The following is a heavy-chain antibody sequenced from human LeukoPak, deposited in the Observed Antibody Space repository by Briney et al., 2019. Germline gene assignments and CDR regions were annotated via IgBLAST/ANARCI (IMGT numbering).Heavy chain of an antibody. D-gene: IGHD3-22*01. V-gene: IGHV4-39*01. J-gene: IGHJ4*02. Sequence: SETLSLTCTVSGASISSSTYYWGWIRQPPGKGLEWIGSIYYSGSTYYNPSLKSRVTISVDTSKNQFSLKLSSVTAADTAVYYCARNYDSSGYYYEGGFDYWGQGTLVTVSS. CDR3: ARNYDSSGYYYEGGFDY. CDR2: IYYSGST. CDR1: GASISSSTYY.